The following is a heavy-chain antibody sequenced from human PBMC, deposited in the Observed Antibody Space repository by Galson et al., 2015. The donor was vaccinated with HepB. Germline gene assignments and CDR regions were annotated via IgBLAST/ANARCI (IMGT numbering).Heavy chain of an antibody. CDR1: GYTFTTYY. D-gene: IGHD7-27*01. CDR3: ARNINWGSDY. V-gene: IGHV1-46*01. CDR2: INPSDGSI. Sequence: SVKVSCKASGYTFTTYYVHWVRQAPGQGLEWMGIINPSDGSISHTQKFQGRITMTRDTSTSTLYMELSSLSSEDTAVYYCARNINWGSDYWGRGTLVTVSS. J-gene: IGHJ4*02.